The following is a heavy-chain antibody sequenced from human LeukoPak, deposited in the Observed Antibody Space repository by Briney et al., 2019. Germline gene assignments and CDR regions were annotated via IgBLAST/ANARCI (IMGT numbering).Heavy chain of an antibody. CDR2: ISYDGSNK. CDR1: GFTFSSYW. CDR3: AKARDERQWLVVGDY. J-gene: IGHJ4*02. V-gene: IGHV3-30*18. D-gene: IGHD6-19*01. Sequence: GGSLRLSCAASGFTFSSYWMSWARQAPGKGLEWVAVISYDGSNKYYADSVKGRFTISRDNSKNTLYLQMNSLGAEDTAVYYCAKARDERQWLVVGDYWGQGTLVTVSS.